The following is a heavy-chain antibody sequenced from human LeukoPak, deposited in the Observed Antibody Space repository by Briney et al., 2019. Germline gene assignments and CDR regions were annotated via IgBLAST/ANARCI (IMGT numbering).Heavy chain of an antibody. CDR2: IIPIFGTA. D-gene: IGHD2-2*01. CDR1: GGTFSSYA. J-gene: IGHJ6*03. Sequence: GASVKVSCKASGGTFSSYAISWVRQAPGQGLEWMGGIIPIFGTANYAQKFQGRVTITADESTSTAYMELSSLRSEDTAVYYCARLMFCSSTSCPWDYYMDVWGKGTTVTVSS. CDR3: ARLMFCSSTSCPWDYYMDV. V-gene: IGHV1-69*13.